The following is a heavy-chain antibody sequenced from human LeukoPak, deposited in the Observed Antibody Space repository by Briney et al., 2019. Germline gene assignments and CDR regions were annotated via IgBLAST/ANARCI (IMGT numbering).Heavy chain of an antibody. D-gene: IGHD2-2*01. CDR1: GFSFSNYW. CDR3: ARDIVVVPAAFYFDY. J-gene: IGHJ4*02. V-gene: IGHV3-7*01. Sequence: GGSLRLSCAASGFSFSNYWMSWVRQAPGKGLEWVANIKQDGSEKYYVDSVKGRFTISRDNAKNSQSLQMNSLRVEDTAVYYCARDIVVVPAAFYFDYWGQGTLVTVSS. CDR2: IKQDGSEK.